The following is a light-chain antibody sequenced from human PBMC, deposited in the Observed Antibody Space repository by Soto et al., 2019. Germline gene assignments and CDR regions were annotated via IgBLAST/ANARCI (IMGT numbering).Light chain of an antibody. CDR2: GNS. CDR1: SSNIGAGYD. CDR3: QSYDSSLSAL. V-gene: IGLV1-40*01. J-gene: IGLJ2*01. Sequence: QPVLTQPPSVSGAPGQRVTISCTGSSSNIGAGYDVHWYQQLPGTAPKLLIYGNSNRPSGVPDRFSGSKSGTSASLAITGLQPDDQADYYCQSYDSSLSALFGGGTKLTVL.